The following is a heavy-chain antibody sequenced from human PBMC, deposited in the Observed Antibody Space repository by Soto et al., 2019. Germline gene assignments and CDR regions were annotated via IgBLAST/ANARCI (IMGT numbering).Heavy chain of an antibody. D-gene: IGHD6-19*01. J-gene: IGHJ3*02. CDR3: ARAHRSTVAGTSDAFDI. CDR2: TYYRSKWYN. Sequence: SQTLSLTCAISGDSVSSNSAAWNWIRQSPSRGLEWLGRTYYRSKWYNDYAVSVKSRITINPDTSKNQFSLQLNSVTPEDTAVYYCARAHRSTVAGTSDAFDIWGQGTMVTVSS. V-gene: IGHV6-1*01. CDR1: GDSVSSNSAA.